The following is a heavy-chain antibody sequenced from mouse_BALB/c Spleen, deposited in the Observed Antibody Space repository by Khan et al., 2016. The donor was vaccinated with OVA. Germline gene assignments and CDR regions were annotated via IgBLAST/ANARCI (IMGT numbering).Heavy chain of an antibody. J-gene: IGHJ2*01. CDR2: INPYNGGT. CDR1: GYTFTNYV. Sequence: VQLQQSGPELVKPGASVKMSCKASGYTFTNYVLHWVKQTPGQGLEWIGYINPYNGGTKYNEKFKVKVTLASDKSSITAYMQLSSLTSEDSAVYYCARGNWQSYYFDYWGQGTTLTLSS. V-gene: IGHV1S136*01. CDR3: ARGNWQSYYFDY. D-gene: IGHD4-1*01.